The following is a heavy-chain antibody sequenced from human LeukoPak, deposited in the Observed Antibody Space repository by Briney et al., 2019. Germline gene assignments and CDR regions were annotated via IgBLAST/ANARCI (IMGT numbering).Heavy chain of an antibody. J-gene: IGHJ3*02. D-gene: IGHD3-22*01. CDR3: ARPDYYDSSGYRFDDAFDI. V-gene: IGHV3-21*01. CDR1: GFTFSSYS. CDR2: ISSSSSYV. Sequence: GGSLRLSCAASGFTFSSYSMNWVRQAPGKGLEWVSSISSSSSYVYYADSVKGRFTISRDNAKNSLYLQMNSLRAEDTAVYYCARPDYYDSSGYRFDDAFDIWGQGTMVTVSS.